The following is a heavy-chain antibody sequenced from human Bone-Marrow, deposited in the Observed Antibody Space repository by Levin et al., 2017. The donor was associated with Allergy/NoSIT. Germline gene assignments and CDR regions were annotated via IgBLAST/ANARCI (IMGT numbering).Heavy chain of an antibody. V-gene: IGHV3-30*18. CDR3: AKGLSRGYGARYFDY. Sequence: AGGSLRLSCTASVFTFSDYGMHWIRQAPGKGLEWVAVISYDGNYKYYGDSVKGRFTISRDNSNNALYLQMNSLRTEDTAVYYCAKGLSRGYGARYFDYWGQGTLVTVSS. CDR1: VFTFSDYG. CDR2: ISYDGNYK. J-gene: IGHJ4*02. D-gene: IGHD4/OR15-4a*01.